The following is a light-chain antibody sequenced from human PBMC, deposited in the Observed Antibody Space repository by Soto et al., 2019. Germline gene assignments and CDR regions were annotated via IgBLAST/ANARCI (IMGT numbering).Light chain of an antibody. CDR2: EVN. Sequence: QSALTQPASASGSPGQSVSISCSGTSSDIGDYKYVSWYQQHPGKAPKLVISEVNNRPLGVSNRFSGSKSGNTASLTISALQAEDEADYYCSSYKTSITVFGGGTKVTVL. CDR3: SSYKTSITV. J-gene: IGLJ3*02. CDR1: SSDIGDYKY. V-gene: IGLV2-14*01.